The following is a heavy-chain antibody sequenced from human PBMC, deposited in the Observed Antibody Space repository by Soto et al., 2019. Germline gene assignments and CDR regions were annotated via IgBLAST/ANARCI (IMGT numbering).Heavy chain of an antibody. CDR3: ARDLTTMIRGPFDC. D-gene: IGHD3-16*01. CDR2: ISAYNGVT. CDR1: GFAFNTYG. J-gene: IGHJ4*02. Sequence: QVQLVQSGAEVKSPGASVRVSCKASGFAFNTYGFSWLRQAPGQGLEWMGWISAYNGVTIYAQKLQGRVTMTTATSTITASVELRSLTSDDTAVYYGARDLTTMIRGPFDCWGQGTLVTVSS. V-gene: IGHV1-18*01.